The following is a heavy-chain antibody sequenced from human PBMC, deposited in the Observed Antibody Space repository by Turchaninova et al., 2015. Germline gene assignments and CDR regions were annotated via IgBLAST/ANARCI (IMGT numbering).Heavy chain of an antibody. CDR1: GYTFTIYG. V-gene: IGHV1-18*01. J-gene: IGHJ4*02. CDR2: ISAYNGNT. Sequence: QVQLVQSGAEVKKPGASVKVSCKASGYTFTIYGISWVRQAPRQGLEGMGWISAYNGNTNYAQKLQDKVTMTPDTSTSKAYMELRSQRSDDTAVYYCARGDFWGGYSPFDYWGQGTLVTVSS. D-gene: IGHD3-3*01. CDR3: ARGDFWGGYSPFDY.